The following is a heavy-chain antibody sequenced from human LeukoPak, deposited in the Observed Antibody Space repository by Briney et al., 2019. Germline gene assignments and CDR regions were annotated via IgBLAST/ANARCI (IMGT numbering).Heavy chain of an antibody. J-gene: IGHJ3*02. Sequence: GESLKISCKASGYTFTNYWINWVRQMPGKGLEWMGRIDPSDSYTNYSPSFQGHVTISADNSITTASLQWSRLRASDTAIYYCARLPRYYYDESVASASFDIWGQGTMVTVSS. CDR2: IDPSDSYT. CDR1: GYTFTNYW. V-gene: IGHV5-10-1*01. D-gene: IGHD3-22*01. CDR3: ARLPRYYYDESVASASFDI.